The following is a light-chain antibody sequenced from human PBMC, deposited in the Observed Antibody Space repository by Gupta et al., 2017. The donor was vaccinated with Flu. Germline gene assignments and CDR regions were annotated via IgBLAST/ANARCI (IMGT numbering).Light chain of an antibody. Sequence: QSALTQPASVSGSPGPSITISCTGTSSDVGGYSFVSWYQQHPGKTHNLMIYEVSKRPSGVSNRFSDSKSGNTASLTXSXLQGEDXADYYCRSNTSTSTYVFGTGTKVTVL. CDR1: SSDVGGYSF. J-gene: IGLJ1*01. V-gene: IGLV2-14*01. CDR2: EVS. CDR3: RSNTSTSTYV.